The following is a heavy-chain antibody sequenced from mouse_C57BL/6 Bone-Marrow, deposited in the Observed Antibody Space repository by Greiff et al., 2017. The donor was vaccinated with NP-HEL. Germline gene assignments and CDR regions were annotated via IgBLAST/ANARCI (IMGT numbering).Heavy chain of an antibody. CDR1: GYTFTSYG. CDR3: AGGGYYGNYDWFAY. J-gene: IGHJ3*01. Sequence: QVQLQQSGAELARPGASVKLSCKASGYTFTSYGISWVKQRTGQGLEWIGEIYPRSGNTYYNEKFKGKATLTADKSSSTAYMELRSLTSEDSAVYFCAGGGYYGNYDWFAYWGQGTLVTVSA. D-gene: IGHD2-1*01. V-gene: IGHV1-81*01. CDR2: IYPRSGNT.